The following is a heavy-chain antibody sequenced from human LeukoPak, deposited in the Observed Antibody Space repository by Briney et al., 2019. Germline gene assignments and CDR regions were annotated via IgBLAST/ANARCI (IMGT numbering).Heavy chain of an antibody. J-gene: IGHJ5*02. CDR1: GGTFSSYA. CDR2: IIPIFGTA. CDR3: AGTSYGSGSYYRAPEYNWFDP. D-gene: IGHD3-10*01. Sequence: ASVKVSCKASGGTFSSYAISWVRQAPGQGLEWMGGIIPIFGTANYAQKLQGRVTITADESTSTAYMELSSLRSEDTAVYYCAGTSYGSGSYYRAPEYNWFDPWGQGTLVTVSS. V-gene: IGHV1-69*13.